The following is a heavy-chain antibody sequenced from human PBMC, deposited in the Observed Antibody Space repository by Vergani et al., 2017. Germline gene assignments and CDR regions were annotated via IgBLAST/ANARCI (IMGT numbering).Heavy chain of an antibody. D-gene: IGHD2-8*01. CDR3: ARDCTSGGCPDNYGMDV. CDR2: IGSSGPYI. J-gene: IGHJ6*02. Sequence: EAQLAESGGGLVQPGQSLRLSCTASGFTTGDYVMSWFRQAPGKGLEWVAFIGSSGPYINYADSVKGRFIISRDNTNNSLFLQLRSLRAEDAAVYYCARDCTSGGCPDNYGMDVWGQGATVTVSS. CDR1: GFTTGDYV. V-gene: IGHV3-21*06.